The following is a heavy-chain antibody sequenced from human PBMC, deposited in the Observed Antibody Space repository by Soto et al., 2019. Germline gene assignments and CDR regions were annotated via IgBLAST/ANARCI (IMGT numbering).Heavy chain of an antibody. V-gene: IGHV4-59*01. CDR3: ARTAAGTGFDY. CDR2: IYYSGST. CDR1: GGSISSYY. Sequence: PSETLSLTCTVSGGSISSYYWSWIRQPPGKGLEWIGYIYYSGSTNYNPSLKSRVTISVDTSKNQFSLKLSSVTAADTAVYYCARTAAGTGFDYWGQGTLVTVS. D-gene: IGHD6-13*01. J-gene: IGHJ4*02.